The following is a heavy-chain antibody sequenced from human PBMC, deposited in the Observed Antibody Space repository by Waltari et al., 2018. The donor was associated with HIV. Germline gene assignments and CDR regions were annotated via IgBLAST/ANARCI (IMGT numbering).Heavy chain of an antibody. CDR3: ARATRTWVQLTSSGGFDV. D-gene: IGHD3-10*01. Sequence: QLVQSGAEVRKPGASVTVSCEASGYTFVNYFLHWVRQAPGQGLAWMGVINPSNGATTYAQKCSVVVSMTTNMSGDVVLMELSGLIPDDAAVYICARATRTWVQLTSSGGFDVWGQGTTVVGSS. V-gene: IGHV1-46*03. J-gene: IGHJ3*01. CDR1: GYTFVNYF. CDR2: INPSNGAT.